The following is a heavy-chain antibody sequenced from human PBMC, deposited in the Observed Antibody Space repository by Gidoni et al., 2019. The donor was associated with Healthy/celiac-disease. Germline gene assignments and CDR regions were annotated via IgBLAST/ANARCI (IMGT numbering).Heavy chain of an antibody. CDR2: IIPIFGTA. CDR1: GGTFSSYA. Sequence: QVQLVQSGAEVKKPRSSVKVSCKASGGTFSSYAISWVRQAPGQGLEWMGGIIPIFGTANYAQKFQGRVTINADKSTSTAYMELSSLRSEDTAVYYCARPLLRYYDSSGYYYGMDVWGQGTTVTVSS. D-gene: IGHD3-22*01. V-gene: IGHV1-69*06. J-gene: IGHJ6*02. CDR3: ARPLLRYYDSSGYYYGMDV.